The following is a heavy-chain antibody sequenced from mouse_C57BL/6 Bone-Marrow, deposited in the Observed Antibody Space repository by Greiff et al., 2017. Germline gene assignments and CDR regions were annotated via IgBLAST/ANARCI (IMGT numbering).Heavy chain of an antibody. CDR3: ARRLTAY. CDR2: INPGSGGT. J-gene: IGHJ3*01. V-gene: IGHV1-54*01. D-gene: IGHD2-4*01. CDR1: GYAFTNYL. Sequence: VQLQQSGAELVRPGTSVKVSCKASGYAFTNYLIEWVKQRPGQGLEWIGVINPGSGGTNYNEKFKGKATLTADKSSSTAYMQLSSLTSEDSAVYFCARRLTAYWGQGTLVTVSA.